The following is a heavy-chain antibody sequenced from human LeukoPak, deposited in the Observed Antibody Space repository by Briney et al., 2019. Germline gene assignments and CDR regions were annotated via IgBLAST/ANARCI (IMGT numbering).Heavy chain of an antibody. CDR3: ARERILWFGEDY. Sequence: ASVKVSCKASGYTFTSYGINWVRQAPGQGLEWMGWISTYNGNTNYAQKLQGRVTMTTDTSTSTAYMELRSLRSDDTAVYYCARERILWFGEDYWGQGTLVTVSS. CDR1: GYTFTSYG. J-gene: IGHJ4*02. D-gene: IGHD3-10*01. V-gene: IGHV1-18*01. CDR2: ISTYNGNT.